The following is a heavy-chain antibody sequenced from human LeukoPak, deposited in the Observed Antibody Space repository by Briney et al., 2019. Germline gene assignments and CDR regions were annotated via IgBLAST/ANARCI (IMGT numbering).Heavy chain of an antibody. Sequence: GGSLGLSCAASGFTFSNYAMSWVRQAPGKGLEWVSTISGSGGSTYYSDSVKGRFTISRDNSKNTLYLQMNSLRAEDTAVYYCAKDLNDYGGNSGRFDYWGQGTLVTVSS. CDR2: ISGSGGST. V-gene: IGHV3-23*01. D-gene: IGHD4-23*01. J-gene: IGHJ4*02. CDR1: GFTFSNYA. CDR3: AKDLNDYGGNSGRFDY.